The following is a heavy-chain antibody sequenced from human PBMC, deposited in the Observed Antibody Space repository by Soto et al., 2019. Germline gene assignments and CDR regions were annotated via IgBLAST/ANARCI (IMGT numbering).Heavy chain of an antibody. J-gene: IGHJ2*01. CDR3: ARKILGSTTRPNYWYFDL. CDR1: GFTFINYA. Sequence: EVQVLESGGGLVQPGGSLRLSCAGPGFTFINYAMNWVRQAPGKGLEWDSSISGGGDAAFFTDSVRGRFTISRDNSKNTVTLQVNSLGVDDTAVYYCARKILGSTTRPNYWYFDLWGRGTLVTVSS. V-gene: IGHV3-23*01. CDR2: ISGGGDAA. D-gene: IGHD7-27*01.